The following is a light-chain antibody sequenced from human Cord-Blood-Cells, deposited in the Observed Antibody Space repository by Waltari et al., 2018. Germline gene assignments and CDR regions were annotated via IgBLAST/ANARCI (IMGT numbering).Light chain of an antibody. V-gene: IGKV1-39*01. CDR2: AAS. Sequence: DIQMTQSPSSLSASVGDRVTITCRASQSISSYLNWYQQKPGKDPKLLIYAASSLQSGVPSRFSGSRSCTDYTLTISSLQPEDFSTYYCQQSYSTPWTFGQGTKVEIK. CDR3: QQSYSTPWT. J-gene: IGKJ1*01. CDR1: QSISSY.